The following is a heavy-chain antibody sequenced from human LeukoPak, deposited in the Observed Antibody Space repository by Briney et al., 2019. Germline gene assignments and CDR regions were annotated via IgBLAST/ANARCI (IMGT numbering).Heavy chain of an antibody. Sequence: GGSLRLSCAASGFSVSSNYMSWVRQAPGKGLEWVSVIYSGGSTDYADSVKGRFTISRDSSKNTLYLQMNSLRAEDTAVYYCARAVGYSWFDPWGQGTLVTVSS. CDR1: GFSVSSNY. V-gene: IGHV3-53*01. CDR2: IYSGGST. CDR3: ARAVGYSWFDP. D-gene: IGHD2-2*03. J-gene: IGHJ5*02.